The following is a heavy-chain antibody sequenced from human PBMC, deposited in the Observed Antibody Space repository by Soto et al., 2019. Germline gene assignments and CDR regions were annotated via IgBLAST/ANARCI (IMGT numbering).Heavy chain of an antibody. CDR3: ARVGKIASFGYNTRGFDY. J-gene: IGHJ4*02. CDR2: IYYSGNT. V-gene: IGHV4-30-4*01. Sequence: PSETLSLTCTVSGGSIRSGGYYWSWVRQNPRRGLEWIGNIYYSGNTYYNPSLKSRLTISVDTSKNQFSLKLNSVTAADTAVYYCARVGKIASFGYNTRGFDYWGQGTLVTVSS. D-gene: IGHD3-3*01. CDR1: GGSIRSGGYY.